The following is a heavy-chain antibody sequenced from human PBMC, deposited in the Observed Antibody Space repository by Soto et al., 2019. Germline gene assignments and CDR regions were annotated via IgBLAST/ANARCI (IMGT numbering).Heavy chain of an antibody. J-gene: IGHJ4*02. V-gene: IGHV4-34*01. CDR2: INHSGNT. CDR3: ARGRGSSSWYNY. Sequence: SETLSLTCAVYGGSFSGYYWSWIRQPPGKGLEWIGEINHSGNTNYNPSLKSRVAISVDTSKNQFSLKLSSVIAADTAVYYCARGRGSSSWYNYWGQGTLVTVS. CDR1: GGSFSGYY. D-gene: IGHD6-13*01.